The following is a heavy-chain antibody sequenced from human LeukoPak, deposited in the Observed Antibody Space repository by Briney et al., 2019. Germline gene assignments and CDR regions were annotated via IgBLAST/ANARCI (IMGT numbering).Heavy chain of an antibody. D-gene: IGHD3-22*01. J-gene: IGHJ4*02. Sequence: ASVKVSCKASGYTFTRYYMHWVRQAPGQGLEWMGIINPSGGSARYAQKFQGRVTMTRDTPTSTVYIEVSSLRSEDTAVYYCARLADYDSSGYLSYWGQGTLVTVSS. CDR1: GYTFTRYY. V-gene: IGHV1-46*01. CDR3: ARLADYDSSGYLSY. CDR2: INPSGGSA.